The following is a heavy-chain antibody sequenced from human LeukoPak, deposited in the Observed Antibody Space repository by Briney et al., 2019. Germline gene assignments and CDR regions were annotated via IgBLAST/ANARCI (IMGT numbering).Heavy chain of an antibody. D-gene: IGHD6-13*01. V-gene: IGHV1-2*04. J-gene: IGHJ4*02. CDR3: ARPLSGSWLWYFDY. CDR2: INPNSGGT. Sequence: ASVKVSCKASGYTFTGYYMHWVRQAPGQGLEWMGWINPNSGGTNYAQKFQGWVTMTRDTSISTAYMELSRLRSDDTAVYYCARPLSGSWLWYFDYWGQGTLVTVSS. CDR1: GYTFTGYY.